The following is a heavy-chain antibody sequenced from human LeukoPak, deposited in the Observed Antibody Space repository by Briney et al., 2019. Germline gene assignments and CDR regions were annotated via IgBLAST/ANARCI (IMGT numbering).Heavy chain of an antibody. CDR1: GGSISSYY. Sequence: SETLSLTCTVSGGSISSYYWSWIRQPAGKGLEWIGRIYTSGSTNYNPSLKSRVTISVDTSKNQFSLKLSSVTAADTAVYYCARAHYDILTGYYNAPYYFDYWGQGTLVTVSS. J-gene: IGHJ4*02. D-gene: IGHD3-9*01. CDR3: ARAHYDILTGYYNAPYYFDY. CDR2: IYTSGST. V-gene: IGHV4-4*07.